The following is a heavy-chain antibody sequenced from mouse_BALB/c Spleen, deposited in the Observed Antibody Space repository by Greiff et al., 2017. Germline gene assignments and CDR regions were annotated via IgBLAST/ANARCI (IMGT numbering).Heavy chain of an antibody. D-gene: IGHD1-1*01. CDR2: INPSNGGT. V-gene: IGHV1S81*02. J-gene: IGHJ3*01. CDR3: TRQRDYGSAWFAY. CDR1: GYTFTSYS. Sequence: VQLQQPGAELVKPGASVKLSCKASGYTFTSYSMYWVKQRPGQGLEWIGGINPSNGGTNFNEKFKSKATLTVDKSSSTAYMQLSSLTSEDSAVYDCTRQRDYGSAWFAYWGQGTLVTVSA.